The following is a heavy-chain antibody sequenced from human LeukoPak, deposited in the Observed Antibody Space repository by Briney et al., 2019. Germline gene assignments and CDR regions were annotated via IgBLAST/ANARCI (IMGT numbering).Heavy chain of an antibody. CDR3: AKSVAAAGIYDY. CDR1: GFTFSSYA. CDR2: ISGSGGST. D-gene: IGHD6-13*01. Sequence: GGSLRLSCAASGFTFSSYAMSWVRQAPGKGLEWVSAISGSGGSTYYADSVKGRLTISRDNSKNTPYLQMNSLRAEDTAVYYCAKSVAAAGIYDYWGQGTLVTVSS. V-gene: IGHV3-23*01. J-gene: IGHJ4*02.